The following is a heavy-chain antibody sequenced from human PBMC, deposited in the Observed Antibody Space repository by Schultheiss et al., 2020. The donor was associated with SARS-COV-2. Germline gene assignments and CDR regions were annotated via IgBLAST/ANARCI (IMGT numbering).Heavy chain of an antibody. V-gene: IGHV3-66*04. J-gene: IGHJ4*02. CDR1: GFTFSSYS. CDR3: ARLFWAAVYYFDY. CDR2: IYSGGST. Sequence: GESLKISCAASGFTFSSYSMNWVRQAPGKGLEWVSVIYSGGSTYYADSVKGRFTISRDNSKNTLYLQMNSLRAEDTAVYYCARLFWAAVYYFDYWGQGTLVTVSS. D-gene: IGHD3-10*02.